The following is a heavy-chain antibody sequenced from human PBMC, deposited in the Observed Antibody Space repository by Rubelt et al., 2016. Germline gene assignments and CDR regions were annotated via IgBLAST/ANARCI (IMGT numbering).Heavy chain of an antibody. CDR1: GGSISSSSYY. J-gene: IGHJ6*02. CDR3: ARSRTPYYYHYGMDV. V-gene: IGHV4-39*07. Sequence: QLQLQESGPGLVKPSETLSLTCTVSGGSISSSSYYWGWIRQPPGKGLEWIGEINHSGSTNYNPSLKSRVTISVDASKNQFSLKLSSVTAADTAVYYCARSRTPYYYHYGMDVWGQGTTVTVSS. CDR2: INHSGST.